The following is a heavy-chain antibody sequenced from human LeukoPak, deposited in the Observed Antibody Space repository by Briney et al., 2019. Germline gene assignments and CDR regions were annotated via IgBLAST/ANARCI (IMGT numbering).Heavy chain of an antibody. CDR3: ARGGGYDSSGYYNRFDY. D-gene: IGHD3-22*01. V-gene: IGHV1-46*01. J-gene: IGHJ4*02. Sequence: ASVKVSCKAPGYTFTSYYMHWVRQAPGQGLEWMGIINPSGGSTSYAQKFQGRVTMTRDTSTSTVYMELSSLRSEDTAVYYCARGGGYDSSGYYNRFDYWGQGTLVTVSS. CDR1: GYTFTSYY. CDR2: INPSGGST.